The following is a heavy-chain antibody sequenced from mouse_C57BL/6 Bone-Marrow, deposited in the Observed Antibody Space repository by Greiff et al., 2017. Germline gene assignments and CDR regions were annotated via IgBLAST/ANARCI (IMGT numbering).Heavy chain of an antibody. V-gene: IGHV1-81*01. CDR1: GYTFTSYG. D-gene: IGHD4-1*01. J-gene: IGHJ3*01. CDR2: IYPRSGNT. Sequence: QVQLQQSGAELARPGASVKLSCKASGYTFTSYGISWVKQRTGQGLEWIGEIYPRSGNTYYNEKFKGKATLTADKSSSTAYMELRSLTSEDSAVYFCAREGALTPWFAYWGQGTLVTVSA. CDR3: AREGALTPWFAY.